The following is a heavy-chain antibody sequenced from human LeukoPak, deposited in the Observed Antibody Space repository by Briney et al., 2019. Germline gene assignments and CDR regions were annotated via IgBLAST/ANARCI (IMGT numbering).Heavy chain of an antibody. CDR1: GGSISSYY. D-gene: IGHD4-23*01. CDR2: IYSSGST. Sequence: SETLSLTCSVSGGSISSYYWTWIRQPAGKGLEWIGRIYSSGSTNYNPSLKSRVALSVDTSKNQCSLNLTPWNAAAPAGYYSARGGKATVVTVWGEGTLVTVSS. CDR3: ARGGKATVVTV. J-gene: IGHJ4*02. V-gene: IGHV4-4*07.